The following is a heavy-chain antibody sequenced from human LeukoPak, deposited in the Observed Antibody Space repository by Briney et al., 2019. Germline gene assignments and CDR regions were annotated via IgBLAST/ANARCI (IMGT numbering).Heavy chain of an antibody. CDR3: AGRRSSGWYAY. D-gene: IGHD6-19*01. CDR1: GFTFSSYS. CDR2: ISSSSTI. V-gene: IGHV3-48*01. Sequence: PGGSLRLSCAASGFTFSSYSMNWVRQAPGKGLEWVSYISSSSTIYYADSVKGRFTISRDNAKNSLYLQMNSLRAEDTAVYYCAGRRSSGWYAYWGQGTLVTVSS. J-gene: IGHJ4*02.